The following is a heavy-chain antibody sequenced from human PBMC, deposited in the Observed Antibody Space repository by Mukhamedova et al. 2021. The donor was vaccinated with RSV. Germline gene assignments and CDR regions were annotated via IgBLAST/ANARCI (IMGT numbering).Heavy chain of an antibody. CDR3: ARGGRTIVVVPAAIFLRDAFDI. Sequence: GLEWIGEINHSGSTNYNPSLKSRVTISVDTSKNRFSLKLSSVTAADTAVYYCARGGRTIVVVPAAIFLRDAFDIWGQGTMVTVS. J-gene: IGHJ3*02. CDR2: INHSGST. D-gene: IGHD2-2*01. V-gene: IGHV4-34*01.